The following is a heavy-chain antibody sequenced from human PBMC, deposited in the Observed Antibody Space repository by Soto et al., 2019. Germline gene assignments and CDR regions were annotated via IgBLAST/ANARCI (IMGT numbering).Heavy chain of an antibody. CDR1: GYTLAELS. V-gene: IGHV1-24*01. J-gene: IGHJ5*02. Sequence: GASVKVSCKVSGYTLAELSMHWVRQAPGKGLEWMGGFDPEDGETIYAQKFQGRVTMTEDTSTDTAYMELSSLRSEDTAVYYCATRSSSGYYGDRWFDPWGQGTLVTVSS. CDR3: ATRSSSGYYGDRWFDP. CDR2: FDPEDGET. D-gene: IGHD3-22*01.